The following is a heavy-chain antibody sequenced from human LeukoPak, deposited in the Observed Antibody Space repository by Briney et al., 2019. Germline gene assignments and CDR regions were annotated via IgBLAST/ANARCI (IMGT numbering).Heavy chain of an antibody. CDR3: ARASSILYYYYGMDV. J-gene: IGHJ6*02. Sequence: PGGSLRLSCAASGFTFSDYYMSWIRQAPGKGLEWVSYISSSSSYTNYADSVKGRFTTSRDNAKNSLYLQMNSLRAEDTAVYYCARASSILYYYYGMDVWGQGTTVTVSS. CDR1: GFTFSDYY. V-gene: IGHV3-11*05. D-gene: IGHD5-24*01. CDR2: ISSSSSYT.